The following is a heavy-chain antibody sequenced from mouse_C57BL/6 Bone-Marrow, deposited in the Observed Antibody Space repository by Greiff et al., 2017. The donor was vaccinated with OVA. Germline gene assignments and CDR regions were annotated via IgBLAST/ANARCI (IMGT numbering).Heavy chain of an antibody. J-gene: IGHJ1*03. CDR3: ARDRYYGSSYWYFDV. CDR2: INYDGSST. CDR1: GFTFSDYY. D-gene: IGHD1-1*01. Sequence: EVKLVESEGGLVQPGRSLKLSCTASGFTFSDYYMAWVRQVPEKGLEWVANINYDGSSTYYLDSLKSRFIISRDNAKNILYLQMSSLKSEDTATYYCARDRYYGSSYWYFDVWGTGTTVTVSS. V-gene: IGHV5-16*01.